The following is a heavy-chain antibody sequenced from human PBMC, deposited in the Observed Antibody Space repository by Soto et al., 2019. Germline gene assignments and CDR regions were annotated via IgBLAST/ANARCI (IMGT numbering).Heavy chain of an antibody. CDR1: GGSISSYY. CDR3: ARDLLWFGELGPDYYYGMDV. J-gene: IGHJ6*02. V-gene: IGHV4-59*01. D-gene: IGHD3-10*01. Sequence: WETLSLTGTVSGGSISSYYWSWIRQPRGKGLEWIGYIYYSGSTNYNPSLKSRVTISVDTSKNQFSLKLSSVTAADTAVYYCARDLLWFGELGPDYYYGMDVWGQGTTVTVSS. CDR2: IYYSGST.